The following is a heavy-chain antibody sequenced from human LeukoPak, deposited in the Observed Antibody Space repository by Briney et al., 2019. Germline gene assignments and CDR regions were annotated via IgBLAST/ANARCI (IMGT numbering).Heavy chain of an antibody. Sequence: SETLSLTCTVSGGSISSGSYYWSWIRQPAGKGLEWIGRIYTSGSTNYNPSLKSRVTISVDTSKNQFSLKLSSVTAADTAVYYCARHIVVVPETWFDPWGQGTLVTVSS. CDR1: GGSISSGSYY. D-gene: IGHD2-2*01. CDR2: IYTSGST. CDR3: ARHIVVVPETWFDP. V-gene: IGHV4-61*02. J-gene: IGHJ5*02.